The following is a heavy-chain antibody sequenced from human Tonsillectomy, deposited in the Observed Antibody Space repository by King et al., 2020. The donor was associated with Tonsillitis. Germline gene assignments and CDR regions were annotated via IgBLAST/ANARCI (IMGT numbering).Heavy chain of an antibody. CDR1: GHTFTNYP. CDR2: INTNTGNP. CDR3: ARGDLVSGWDNYFDY. D-gene: IGHD6-19*01. Sequence: QLVQSGSELKKPGASVKISCKASGHTFTNYPMNWVRQAPGQGLEWMGWINTNTGNPTYAQGITGRFVFSLDTSVSTAYLQISGLKAEDTAVYYCARGDLVSGWDNYFDYWGQGTLVTVSS. J-gene: IGHJ4*02. V-gene: IGHV7-4-1*02.